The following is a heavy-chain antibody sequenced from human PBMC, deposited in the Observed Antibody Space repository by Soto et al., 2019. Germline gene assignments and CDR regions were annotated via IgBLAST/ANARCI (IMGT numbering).Heavy chain of an antibody. CDR1: GFTFDDYA. J-gene: IGHJ4*02. V-gene: IGHV3-9*01. D-gene: IGHD6-13*01. Sequence: GGSLRLSCAASGFTFDDYAMHWVRQAPGKGLEWVSGISWNSGSIGYADSVKGRFTISRDNAKNSLYLQMNSLRAEDTALYYCAKDIGIAAAGSLDYWGQGTLVTVSS. CDR2: ISWNSGSI. CDR3: AKDIGIAAAGSLDY.